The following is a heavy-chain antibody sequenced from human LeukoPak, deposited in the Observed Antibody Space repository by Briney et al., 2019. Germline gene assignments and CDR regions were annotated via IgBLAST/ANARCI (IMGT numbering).Heavy chain of an antibody. J-gene: IGHJ3*02. Sequence: ASVKVSCKASGYTFTSYGISWVRQAPGQGLEWMGWISAYNDNTNYAQKLQGRVTMTTDTSTSTAYMELRGLRSDDTAVYYCARDLGSELYDSSGRDAFDIWGQGTMVTVSS. V-gene: IGHV1-18*01. CDR1: GYTFTSYG. D-gene: IGHD3-22*01. CDR3: ARDLGSELYDSSGRDAFDI. CDR2: ISAYNDNT.